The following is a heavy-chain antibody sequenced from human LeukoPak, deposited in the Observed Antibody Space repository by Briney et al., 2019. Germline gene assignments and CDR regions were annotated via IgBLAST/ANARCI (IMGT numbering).Heavy chain of an antibody. CDR2: FDPEDGET. D-gene: IGHD3-3*01. Sequence: ASVKVSCKVSGYTLTELSMHWVRQAPGKGLEWMGGFDPEDGETIYAQKFQGRVTMTEDTSTDTAYMELSSLRSEDTAVYYCARSGFLEWLFRYYYYGMDVWGQGTTVTVSS. CDR3: ARSGFLEWLFRYYYYGMDV. J-gene: IGHJ6*02. V-gene: IGHV1-24*01. CDR1: GYTLTELS.